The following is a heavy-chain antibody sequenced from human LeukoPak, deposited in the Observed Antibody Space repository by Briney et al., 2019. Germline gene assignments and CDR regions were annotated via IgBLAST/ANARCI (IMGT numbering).Heavy chain of an antibody. D-gene: IGHD6-19*01. CDR1: GFTVSSNY. J-gene: IGHJ4*02. V-gene: IGHV3-53*01. CDR3: ARESSSGWAHYFDY. CDR2: IYSGGST. Sequence: GGSLRLSCAASGFTVSSNYMSWVRQGPGKGLEWVSVIYSGGSTYYADSVKGRFTISRDNSKNTLYLQMNSLRAEDTAVYYCARESSSGWAHYFDYWGQGTLVTVSS.